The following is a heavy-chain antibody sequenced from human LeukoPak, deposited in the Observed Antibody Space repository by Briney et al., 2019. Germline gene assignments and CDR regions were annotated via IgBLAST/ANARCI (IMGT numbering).Heavy chain of an antibody. CDR2: INPNSGGT. Sequence: ASVKVSCKASGYTFTGYYMHWVRQAPGQGLEWMGWINPNSGGTNYAQKFQGRVTMTRDTSISTAYMELSRLRSDDTAVYYCARDSVTMVRGVISGWFDPGGQGTLVTVSS. J-gene: IGHJ5*02. CDR3: ARDSVTMVRGVISGWFDP. V-gene: IGHV1-2*02. CDR1: GYTFTGYY. D-gene: IGHD3-10*01.